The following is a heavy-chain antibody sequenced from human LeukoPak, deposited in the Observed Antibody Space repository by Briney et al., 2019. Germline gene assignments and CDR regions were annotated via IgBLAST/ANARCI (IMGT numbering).Heavy chain of an antibody. V-gene: IGHV3-74*01. Sequence: GGSLRLSCAASGFTFSSYWMHWVRQAPGKGLVWVSRINNDGSSTSYADSVKGRFTISRDNAKNTRYLQMNSLRAEDTAVYYCARGGSSSHMDVWGKGTTVTVSS. CDR1: GFTFSSYW. D-gene: IGHD6-6*01. CDR2: INNDGSST. CDR3: ARGGSSSHMDV. J-gene: IGHJ6*03.